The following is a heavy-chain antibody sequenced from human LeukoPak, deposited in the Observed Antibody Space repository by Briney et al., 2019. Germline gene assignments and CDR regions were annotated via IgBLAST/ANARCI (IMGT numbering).Heavy chain of an antibody. CDR3: ARSTDYYGSGRFDY. Sequence: GGSLRLSCAASGFTFSSYWMTWVRQVPGKGLEWVANIKEDGSEKHYVDSVKGRFTISRDNAKNSLYLQMNSLRAEDTAVYYCARSTDYYGSGRFDYWGQGTLVIVSS. D-gene: IGHD3-10*01. CDR2: IKEDGSEK. V-gene: IGHV3-7*01. CDR1: GFTFSSYW. J-gene: IGHJ4*02.